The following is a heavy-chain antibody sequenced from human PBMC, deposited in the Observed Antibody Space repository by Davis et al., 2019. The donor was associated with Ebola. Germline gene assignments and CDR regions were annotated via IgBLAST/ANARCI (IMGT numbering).Heavy chain of an antibody. V-gene: IGHV3-64*04. J-gene: IGHJ4*02. CDR1: GFTFSSHA. CDR3: EWYYSGY. CDR2: ISSSGVIT. Sequence: GGSLRLSCSASGFTFSSHAMHWVRQAPGKGLEYVSAISSSGVITYYADSVKGRFTISRDNSKNTLYLQMNSLRAEDTAVYYCEWYYSGYWGQGTLVTVSS. D-gene: IGHD2-15*01.